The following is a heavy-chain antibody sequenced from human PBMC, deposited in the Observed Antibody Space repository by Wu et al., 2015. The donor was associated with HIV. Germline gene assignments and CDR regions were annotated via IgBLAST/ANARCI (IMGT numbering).Heavy chain of an antibody. CDR3: ARIRDWALHDAFDI. Sequence: QVRLVQSGAEVKKPGASVKVSCKASGYTFTSYDINWVRQATGQGLEWMGWINPNSGDTNYAQKFRGRVTMTRDTSISTAYLELSRLRYDDTAVYYCARIRDWALHDAFDIWGQGTMVTVSS. D-gene: IGHD3/OR15-3a*01. CDR2: INPNSGDT. V-gene: IGHV1-2*02. CDR1: GYTFTSYD. J-gene: IGHJ3*02.